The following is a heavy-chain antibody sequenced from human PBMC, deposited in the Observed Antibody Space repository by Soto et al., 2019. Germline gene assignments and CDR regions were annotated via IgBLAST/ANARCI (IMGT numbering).Heavy chain of an antibody. Sequence: SETLSLTCTVSGGSISSGQNFWNWIRQSPGKGLEWIGYIHHSGSTYYNPSLKSRLTISVDMSKNQISLKLNSVTAADTAVYYCARDTGTYPYYFDSWGQGTLVTVSS. J-gene: IGHJ4*02. CDR3: ARDTGTYPYYFDS. CDR2: IHHSGST. CDR1: GGSISSGQNF. D-gene: IGHD1-26*01. V-gene: IGHV4-30-4*01.